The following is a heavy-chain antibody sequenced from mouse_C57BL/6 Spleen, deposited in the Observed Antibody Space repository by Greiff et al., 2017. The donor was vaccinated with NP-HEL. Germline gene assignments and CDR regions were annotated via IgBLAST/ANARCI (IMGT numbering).Heavy chain of an antibody. CDR2: INPNNGGT. D-gene: IGHD2-2*01. V-gene: IGHV1-26*01. J-gene: IGHJ4*01. CDR3: AGGYYYAMDY. Sequence: EVQLQQSGPELVKPGASVKISCKASGYTFTDYYMNWVKQSHGKSLEWIGDINPNNGGTSYNQKFKGKATLTVDKSSSTAYMELRSLTSEDSAVYYCAGGYYYAMDYWGQGTSVTVSS. CDR1: GYTFTDYY.